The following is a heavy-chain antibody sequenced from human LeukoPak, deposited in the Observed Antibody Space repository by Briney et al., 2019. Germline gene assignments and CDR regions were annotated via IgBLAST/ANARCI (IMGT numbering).Heavy chain of an antibody. CDR1: GGSFSVYY. Sequence: SETLSLTCAVYGGSFSVYYWGWIRQPPGKGLEWIGEINHSGRTNYNPSLKSRVTISVDTSKNQFSLKLSSVTAADTAVYYCARLFPSYYDILTGYAKSYYYYYMDVWGKGTTVTISS. J-gene: IGHJ6*03. CDR3: ARLFPSYYDILTGYAKSYYYYYMDV. V-gene: IGHV4-34*01. CDR2: INHSGRT. D-gene: IGHD3-9*01.